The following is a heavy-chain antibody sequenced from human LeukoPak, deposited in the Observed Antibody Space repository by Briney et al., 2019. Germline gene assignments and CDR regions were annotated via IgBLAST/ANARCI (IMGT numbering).Heavy chain of an antibody. J-gene: IGHJ4*02. CDR1: GFTFSSYS. Sequence: QSGGSLRLSCAADGFTFSSYSMSWVRQAPVKWLEWVAAISGSGGTTFYADSVKGRFTISRDNSKKTLYLQMNALSAEDTAVFFCAEGRDFLSGRDYFDSWGQGILVTVSS. D-gene: IGHD3-3*01. CDR3: AEGRDFLSGRDYFDS. CDR2: ISGSGGTT. V-gene: IGHV3-23*01.